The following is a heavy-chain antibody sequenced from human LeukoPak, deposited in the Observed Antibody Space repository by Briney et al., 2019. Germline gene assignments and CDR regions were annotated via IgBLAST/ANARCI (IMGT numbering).Heavy chain of an antibody. J-gene: IGHJ4*02. Sequence: GGSLRLSCAASGFTFSSYSMNWVRQAPGKGLEWVSSISSSGSYIYYADSVKGRFTISRDNAKNSLYLQMNSLRAEDTAVYYCARGLAVAGFDGYWGQGTLVTVSS. D-gene: IGHD6-19*01. V-gene: IGHV3-21*01. CDR3: ARGLAVAGFDGY. CDR1: GFTFSSYS. CDR2: ISSSGSYI.